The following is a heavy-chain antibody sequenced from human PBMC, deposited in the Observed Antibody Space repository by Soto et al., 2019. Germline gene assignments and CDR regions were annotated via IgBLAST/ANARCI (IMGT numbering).Heavy chain of an antibody. CDR2: IYYSGST. V-gene: IGHV4-59*12. J-gene: IGHJ4*02. D-gene: IGHD3-22*01. CDR1: GGSISSYY. CDR3: ARGRIPLSYYYDSSGYLGFDY. Sequence: PSETLSLTCTVSGGSISSYYWSWIRQPPGKGLEWMGYIYYSGSTNYNPSLKSRVTISVDTSKNQFSLKLSSVTAADTAVYYCARGRIPLSYYYDSSGYLGFDYWGQGTLVTVPQ.